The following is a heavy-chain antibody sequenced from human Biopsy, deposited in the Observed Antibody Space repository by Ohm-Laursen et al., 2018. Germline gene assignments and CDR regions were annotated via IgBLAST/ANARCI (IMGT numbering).Heavy chain of an antibody. CDR3: ANDSGGSPLGELFH. D-gene: IGHD3-16*01. CDR2: ISWDSGRI. J-gene: IGHJ4*02. V-gene: IGHV3-9*01. CDR1: GFIFAAYA. Sequence: RLSCTASGFIFAAYAMHSVRQAPGKGLEWVSGISWDSGRIDYADSVKGRFTISRDNAKKSLYLQMNSLRAADTALYYFANDSGGSPLGELFHWGQGNLVTVSS.